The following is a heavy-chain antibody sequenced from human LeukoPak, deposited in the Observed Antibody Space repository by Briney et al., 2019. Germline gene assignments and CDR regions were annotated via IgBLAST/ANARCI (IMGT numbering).Heavy chain of an antibody. D-gene: IGHD5-18*01. CDR3: ASGRIARLPYFDY. Sequence: SETLSLTCTVSGGSISSYYWSWIRQPAGKGLEWIGSIYYSGSTDYNPSLKSRVTISVDTSKNQFSLKLSSVTAADTAVYYCASGRIARLPYFDYWGQGTLVTVSS. V-gene: IGHV4-59*01. CDR1: GGSISSYY. CDR2: IYYSGST. J-gene: IGHJ4*02.